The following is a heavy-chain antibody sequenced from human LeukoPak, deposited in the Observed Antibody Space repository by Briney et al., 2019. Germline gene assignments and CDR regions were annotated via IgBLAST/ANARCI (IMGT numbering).Heavy chain of an antibody. J-gene: IGHJ6*02. D-gene: IGHD3-22*01. CDR2: INPSGGST. CDR1: GYTFTSYY. Sequence: ASVKVSCKASGYTFTSYYMHWVRQAPGQGLEWMGIINPSGGSTSYAQKFQGRVTMTRDTSTSTVYMELSSLRSEDTAVYYCARDLSNYYDSSGYQTPGNGMDVWGQGTTVTVSS. V-gene: IGHV1-46*01. CDR3: ARDLSNYYDSSGYQTPGNGMDV.